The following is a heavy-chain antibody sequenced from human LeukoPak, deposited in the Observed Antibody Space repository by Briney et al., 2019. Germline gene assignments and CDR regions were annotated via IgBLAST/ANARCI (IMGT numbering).Heavy chain of an antibody. CDR3: ARPITMISREAFDI. CDR1: GGTFSSYA. CDR2: IIPIFGTA. V-gene: IGHV1-69*05. D-gene: IGHD3-22*01. J-gene: IGHJ3*02. Sequence: SVKVSCKASGGTFSSYAISLVRQAPGQGLEWMGGIIPIFGTANYAQKFQGRVTITTDESTSAAYMELSSLRSEDTAVYYCARPITMISREAFDIWGQGTMVTVSS.